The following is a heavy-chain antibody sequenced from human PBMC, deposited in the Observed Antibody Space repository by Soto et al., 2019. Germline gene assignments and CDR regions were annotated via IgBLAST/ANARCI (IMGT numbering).Heavy chain of an antibody. D-gene: IGHD2-2*01. Sequence: GASVNVSCKASGYTFTSDAMHWVRQAPGQRLEWMGWINAGNGNTKYSQKFQGRVTITRDTSARTAYMELSSLRSDDTAVYYCARVVPGAEAWFGPWGQGTLVNVSS. CDR2: INAGNGNT. J-gene: IGHJ5*02. V-gene: IGHV1-3*01. CDR3: ARVVPGAEAWFGP. CDR1: GYTFTSDA.